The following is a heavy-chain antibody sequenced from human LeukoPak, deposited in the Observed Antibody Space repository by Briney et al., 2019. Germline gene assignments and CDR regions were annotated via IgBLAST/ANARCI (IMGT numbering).Heavy chain of an antibody. CDR1: GFTLSNYE. CDR3: ATHRVYSGYSWTFDQ. Sequence: GGSLGLSCVASGFTLSNYEMLWVRQAPGRGLDWLSYIRNSGNPTYYAGSVKGRFTISRDNGKNSVYLQMNSLRAEDTAVYYCATHRVYSGYSWTFDQWGEGSLVGVSS. V-gene: IGHV3-48*03. J-gene: IGHJ4*02. D-gene: IGHD5-12*01. CDR2: IRNSGNPT.